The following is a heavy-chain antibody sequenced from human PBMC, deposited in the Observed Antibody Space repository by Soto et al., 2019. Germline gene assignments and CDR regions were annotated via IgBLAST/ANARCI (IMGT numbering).Heavy chain of an antibody. D-gene: IGHD2-15*01. V-gene: IGHV1-46*01. CDR1: GYTFTSYY. Sequence: ASVKVSSKASGYTFTSYYMHWVRQAPGQGLEWMGIINPSGGSTSYAQKFQGRVTMTRDTSTSTVYMELSSLRSEDTAVYYCARSPNIVVVVAATPDAFDIWGQGTMVTVS. CDR3: ARSPNIVVVVAATPDAFDI. CDR2: INPSGGST. J-gene: IGHJ3*02.